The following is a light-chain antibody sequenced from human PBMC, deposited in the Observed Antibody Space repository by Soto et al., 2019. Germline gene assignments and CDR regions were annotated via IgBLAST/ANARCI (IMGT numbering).Light chain of an antibody. CDR2: GAS. CDR3: QQYNTWHPKMA. Sequence: VVTQSPSTLSVFPGETATLSCRASQSVSSDLAWYQQKPGQAPRLLIYGASTRATGIPARFRGSGSGTGFGLTISSLRSQDFATYYCQQYNTWHPKMAFGRGTKVEIK. V-gene: IGKV3-15*01. CDR1: QSVSSD. J-gene: IGKJ1*01.